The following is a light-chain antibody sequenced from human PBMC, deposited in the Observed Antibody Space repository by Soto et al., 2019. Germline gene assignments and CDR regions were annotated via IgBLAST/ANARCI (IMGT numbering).Light chain of an antibody. CDR3: QQYGSSPLFT. Sequence: ENVLTQSPGTLSLSPGERATLSCRASQSVSSSYLAWYQQKPGQAPRLLIYGASSRATGIPDRFSGSGSGRDFTLTISRLEPEDFAVYYCQQYGSSPLFTFGPGTKVDIK. V-gene: IGKV3-20*01. CDR2: GAS. CDR1: QSVSSSY. J-gene: IGKJ3*01.